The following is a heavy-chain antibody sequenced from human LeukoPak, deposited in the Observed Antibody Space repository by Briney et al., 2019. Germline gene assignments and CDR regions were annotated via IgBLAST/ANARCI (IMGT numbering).Heavy chain of an antibody. CDR2: MNPNSGNT. D-gene: IGHD2-2*01. J-gene: IGHJ5*02. V-gene: IGHV1-8*01. CDR3: ARGPIVVVPAARRDWFDP. CDR1: GYTFTSYD. Sequence: ASVQVSCKASGYTFTSYDINWVRQATGQGLEWMGWMNPNSGNTGYAQKFQGRVTMTRNTSISTAYMELSSLRSEDTAVYYCARGPIVVVPAARRDWFDPWGQGTLVTVSS.